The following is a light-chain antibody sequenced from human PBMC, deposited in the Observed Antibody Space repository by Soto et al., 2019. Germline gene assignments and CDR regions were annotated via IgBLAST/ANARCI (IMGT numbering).Light chain of an antibody. J-gene: IGKJ1*01. CDR1: QSISSW. CDR3: QQYNIYSPT. CDR2: DAS. V-gene: IGKV1-5*01. Sequence: MRMTQSHSTMSASAGDRVTXTCRASQSISSWLAWYQQKPGKAPKLLIYDASILESGVPSRFSGSGSGTEFTLTISSLQPDDFASYYCQQYNIYSPTFGQGAKVDIK.